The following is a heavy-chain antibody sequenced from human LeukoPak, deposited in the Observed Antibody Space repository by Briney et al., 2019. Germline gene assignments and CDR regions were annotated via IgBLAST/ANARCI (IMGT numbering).Heavy chain of an antibody. V-gene: IGHV3-7*01. J-gene: IGHJ4*02. D-gene: IGHD2-21*01. CDR1: GFTFSSYW. CDR2: IKEDGSGK. Sequence: GGSLRLSCVASGFTFSSYWMSWVRQAPGKGLEWVANIKEDGSGKYYVGSVKGRFTISRDNAKNSLYLQMNSLRAEDTAVYYCARDSGLAFWGQGTLVTVSS. CDR3: ARDSGLAF.